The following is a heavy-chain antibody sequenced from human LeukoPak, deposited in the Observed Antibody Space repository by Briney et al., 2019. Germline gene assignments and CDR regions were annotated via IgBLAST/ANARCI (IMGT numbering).Heavy chain of an antibody. Sequence: ASVRVSCKASGYTLSGYYMHWVRQAPGQGLEWMGWINPSDGVTNYAQNFQGRVTMTRDTSISTAYMELSRLRSDDTAVYYCAQDRGRPDAFDFWGQGTMVTVSS. CDR3: AQDRGRPDAFDF. CDR2: INPSDGVT. J-gene: IGHJ3*01. V-gene: IGHV1-2*02. CDR1: GYTLSGYY.